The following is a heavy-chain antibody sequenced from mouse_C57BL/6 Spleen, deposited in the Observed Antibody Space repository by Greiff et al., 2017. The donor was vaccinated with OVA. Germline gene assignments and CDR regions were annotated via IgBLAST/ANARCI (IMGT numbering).Heavy chain of an antibody. V-gene: IGHV1-52*01. CDR3: ARRTTGTTWFAY. Sequence: VQLQQPGAELVRPGSSVKLSCKASGYTFTSYWMHWVKQRPIQGLEWIGNIDPSDSETHYNQKFKDKATLTVDKSSSTAYMQLSSLTSEDSAVDYCARRTTGTTWFAYWGQGTLVTVSA. J-gene: IGHJ3*01. D-gene: IGHD1-2*01. CDR1: GYTFTSYW. CDR2: IDPSDSET.